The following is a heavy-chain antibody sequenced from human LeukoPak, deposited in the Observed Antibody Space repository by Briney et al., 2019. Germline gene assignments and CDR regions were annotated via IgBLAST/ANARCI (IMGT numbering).Heavy chain of an antibody. CDR1: GFANEDFA. Sequence: HPGGSLRLSCAASGFANEDFAMNWVRQRPGKALEWVAGISWNSGAIGYAGSVKGRFTISRDNARNSMYLQMNSLRVEDTALYYCAKGRTTRYLDWLSRTGGDFDFWGQGTLVTVSS. CDR3: AKGRTTRYLDWLSRTGGDFDF. D-gene: IGHD3-9*01. J-gene: IGHJ4*02. V-gene: IGHV3-9*01. CDR2: ISWNSGAI.